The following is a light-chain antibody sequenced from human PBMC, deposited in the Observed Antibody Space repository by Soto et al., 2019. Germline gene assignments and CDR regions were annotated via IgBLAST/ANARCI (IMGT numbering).Light chain of an antibody. CDR1: QSVSSY. Sequence: TQSPGTLSLSPVEMATLSWRASQSVSSYLAWYQQKPGQAPRLLIYGASTRATGIPARFSGSGSGTEFTLTISSLQSEDFAVYYCQQYNNWPKTFGQGTKVDIK. CDR3: QQYNNWPKT. V-gene: IGKV3-15*01. CDR2: GAS. J-gene: IGKJ1*01.